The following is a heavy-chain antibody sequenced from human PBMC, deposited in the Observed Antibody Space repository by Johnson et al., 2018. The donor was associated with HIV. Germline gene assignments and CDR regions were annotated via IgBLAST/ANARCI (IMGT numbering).Heavy chain of an antibody. J-gene: IGHJ3*02. V-gene: IGHV3-23*04. CDR3: ARRIKYDSSGVYLGDAFDI. Sequence: VQLVESGGGLVQPGGSPRLSCAASGFTFSNYAMSWIRQSPGKGQEWVSSLSGSGNSTYYADSVKGRFTISRDNSKNTLYLQMNSLRAEDTALYYCARRIKYDSSGVYLGDAFDIWGKGTMVTVSS. CDR1: GFTFSNYA. D-gene: IGHD3-22*01. CDR2: LSGSGNST.